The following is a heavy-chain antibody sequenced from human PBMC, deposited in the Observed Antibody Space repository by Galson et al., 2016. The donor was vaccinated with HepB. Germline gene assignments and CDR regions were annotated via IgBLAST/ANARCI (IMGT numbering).Heavy chain of an antibody. Sequence: SVKVSCKASGYTFANYYIHWVRQAPGQGLEWMGIVDPSGDSTSYAEKFQDKVTMTRDTSTNTVYMDLNSLTSADTAVYYCARVAGSYHYFDYWGQGTLITVSS. CDR2: VDPSGDST. CDR3: ARVAGSYHYFDY. D-gene: IGHD3-10*01. V-gene: IGHV1-46*03. J-gene: IGHJ4*02. CDR1: GYTFANYY.